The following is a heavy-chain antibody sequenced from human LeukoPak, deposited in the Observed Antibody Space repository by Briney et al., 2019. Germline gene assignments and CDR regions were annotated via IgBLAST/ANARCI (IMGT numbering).Heavy chain of an antibody. J-gene: IGHJ4*02. Sequence: GGSLRLSCAASGFTFSSSWMSWVRQAPGKGLEWVANIKQDGSKKYYVDSVKGGFSISRDNAKNSLYLQMTGLRAEDTAVYYCARVSPQANSGDYWGQGTLVTVSS. V-gene: IGHV3-7*01. CDR3: ARVSPQANSGDY. D-gene: IGHD3-10*01. CDR2: IKQDGSKK. CDR1: GFTFSSSW.